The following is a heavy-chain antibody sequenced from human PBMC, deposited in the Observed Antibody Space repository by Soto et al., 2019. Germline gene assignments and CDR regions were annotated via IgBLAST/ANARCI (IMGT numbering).Heavy chain of an antibody. CDR3: ARERAYCGGDCPGDYYYGMDV. CDR2: IWYDGSNK. V-gene: IGHV3-33*01. CDR1: GVSCSSYG. Sequence: GRSMRVSRGAGGVSCSSYGMHWVRQAPGKGLEWVAVIWYDGSNKYYADSVKGRFTISRDNSKNTLYLQMNSLRAEDTAVYYCARERAYCGGDCPGDYYYGMDVWGQGTTVTVSS. D-gene: IGHD2-21*02. J-gene: IGHJ6*02.